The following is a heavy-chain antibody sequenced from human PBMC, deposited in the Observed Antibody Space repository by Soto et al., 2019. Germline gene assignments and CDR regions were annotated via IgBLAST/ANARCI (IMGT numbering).Heavy chain of an antibody. Sequence: QVQLQQWGAGLLKPSETLSLTCAVYGGSFSGYYWSWIRQPPGKGLEWIGEINHSGSTNYNPSLKSRVTISVDTSKNQFSLKLSSVTAADTAVYYCARGRITMVRGRRFDPWGQGTLVTVSS. J-gene: IGHJ5*02. V-gene: IGHV4-34*01. D-gene: IGHD3-10*01. CDR2: INHSGST. CDR3: ARGRITMVRGRRFDP. CDR1: GGSFSGYY.